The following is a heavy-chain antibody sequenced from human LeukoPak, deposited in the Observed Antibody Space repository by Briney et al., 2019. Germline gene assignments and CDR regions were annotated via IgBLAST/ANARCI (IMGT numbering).Heavy chain of an antibody. CDR1: GFTFRSYN. J-gene: IGHJ4*02. CDR2: ISSSSSYI. Sequence: GGSLRLSCAAAGFTFRSYNMNWVRQAPGKRPEWVSSISSSSSYIYYADSVKGRFTISRDNAKNSLYLQMNSLRAEDTALYYCARGASRADYWRQGTLVTVSS. V-gene: IGHV3-21*01. CDR3: ARGASRADY.